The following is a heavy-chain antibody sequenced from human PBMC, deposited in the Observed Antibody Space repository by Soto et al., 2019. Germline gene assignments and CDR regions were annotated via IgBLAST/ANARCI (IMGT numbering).Heavy chain of an antibody. Sequence: NPSETLSLTCAVSGGPISSGGYSWSWIRQPPGKGLEWIGYIYHSGSTYYNPSLKSRVTISVDRSKNQFSLKLSSVTAADTAVYYCARLATGSSGYYPAFDIWGQGTMVTVSS. V-gene: IGHV4-30-2*01. CDR2: IYHSGST. J-gene: IGHJ3*02. CDR3: ARLATGSSGYYPAFDI. CDR1: GGPISSGGYS. D-gene: IGHD3-22*01.